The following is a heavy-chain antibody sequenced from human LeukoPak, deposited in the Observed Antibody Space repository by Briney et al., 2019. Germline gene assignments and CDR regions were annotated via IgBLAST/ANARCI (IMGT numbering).Heavy chain of an antibody. CDR1: GYTFTSYA. J-gene: IGHJ2*01. CDR3: ARDRRCSGGSCYYWYFDL. D-gene: IGHD2-15*01. CDR2: INAGNGNT. V-gene: IGHV1-3*01. Sequence: ASVKVSCKASGYTFTSYAMHWVRQAPGQRLEWMGWINAGNGNTKYSQKFQGRVTITRDKSASTAYMELSSLRSEDTAVYYCARDRRCSGGSCYYWYFDLWGRGTLVTVSS.